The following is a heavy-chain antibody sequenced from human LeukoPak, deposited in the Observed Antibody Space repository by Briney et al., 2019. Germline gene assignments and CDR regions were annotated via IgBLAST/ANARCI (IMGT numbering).Heavy chain of an antibody. CDR1: GFNFISYG. D-gene: IGHD1-14*01. V-gene: IGHV3-30*03. CDR2: ISHDENIK. J-gene: IGHJ4*02. Sequence: GGSLRLSCAASGFNFISYGIHWVRQAPGKGLEWVAIISHDENIKYYADSVKGRFTISRDNAKNSLYLQMNSLRADDTAVYYCAMTGSYNRQNLDYWGQGTLVTVSS. CDR3: AMTGSYNRQNLDY.